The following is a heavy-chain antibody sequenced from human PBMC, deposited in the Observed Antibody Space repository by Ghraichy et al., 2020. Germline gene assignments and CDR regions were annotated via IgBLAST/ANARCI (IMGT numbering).Heavy chain of an antibody. CDR2: ISDGGSNE. D-gene: IGHD3-10*01. CDR1: GFTFSGYV. J-gene: IGHJ6*02. V-gene: IGHV3-30*03. CDR3: ARATREWLGRFYSVDV. Sequence: LSLTCVASGFTFSGYVMHWVRQTPGKGLEWVADISDGGSNEYYVDSVKGRFTISRDNPKNILYLQMNSLRPEDTAVYYCARATREWLGRFYSVDVWGQGTTVIVS.